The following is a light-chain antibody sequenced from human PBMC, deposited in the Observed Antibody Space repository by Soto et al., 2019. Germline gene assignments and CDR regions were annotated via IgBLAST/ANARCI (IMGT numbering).Light chain of an antibody. V-gene: IGKV1-39*01. CDR2: AAS. J-gene: IGKJ3*01. Sequence: DIQMTQSPSSLSASVGDRVTITCRASQSISSYLTWYQQKPGKAPKLLIYAASSLQSGVPSRFSGSGSGTDFTLTISSLQPEAFATYDCQQSYSTLTFGPGTKVDSK. CDR1: QSISSY. CDR3: QQSYSTLT.